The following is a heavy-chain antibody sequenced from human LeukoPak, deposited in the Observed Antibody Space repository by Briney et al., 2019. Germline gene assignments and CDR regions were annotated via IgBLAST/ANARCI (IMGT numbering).Heavy chain of an antibody. J-gene: IGHJ4*02. CDR1: GFTFSSYE. CDR3: ARLNYGFD. D-gene: IGHD3-10*01. V-gene: IGHV3-48*03. Sequence: GGSLRLSCVASGFTFSSYEMNWVRQAPGKGLEWVSYISSGGTTIFYADSVMGRFTIYRDNSKNSLYLQMNSLRADDTAVYYCARLNYGFDWGQGTLVTVSS. CDR2: ISSGGTTI.